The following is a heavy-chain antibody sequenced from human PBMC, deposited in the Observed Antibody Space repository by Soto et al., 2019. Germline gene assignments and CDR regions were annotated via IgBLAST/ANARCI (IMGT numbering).Heavy chain of an antibody. J-gene: IGHJ5*02. CDR2: INPSGGST. CDR3: ARTNYYDTSGHPNWFDP. CDR1: GYAYASCY. Sequence: ASVELSCKASGYAYASCYMHWLRQSHRQGPEWMGIINPSGGSTSYAQKFQGRVTMTRNTSISTAYMELSSLRSEDTAVYYCARTNYYDTSGHPNWFDPWGQGTLVTVSS. D-gene: IGHD3-22*01. V-gene: IGHV1-46*01.